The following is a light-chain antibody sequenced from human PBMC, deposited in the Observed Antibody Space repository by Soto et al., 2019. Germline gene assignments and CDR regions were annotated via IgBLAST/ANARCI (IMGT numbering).Light chain of an antibody. V-gene: IGLV3-21*01. CDR2: YDS. Sequence: SYVLTQPPSVSVAPGKTARIACGGNNIGSNNVHWYQQRPGQAPLLIIFYDSDRPSGIPERFSGSNSGNTATLTISGVEAGDEADYYCQVWDSGSGDLVFGGGTKLTVL. CDR3: QVWDSGSGDLV. J-gene: IGLJ2*01. CDR1: NIGSNN.